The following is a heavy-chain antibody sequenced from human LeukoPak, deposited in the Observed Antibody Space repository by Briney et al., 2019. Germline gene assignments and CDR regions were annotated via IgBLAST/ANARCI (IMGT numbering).Heavy chain of an antibody. CDR3: ATFRGPWGFQH. V-gene: IGHV4-59*01. Sequence: SETLSLTCTVSGDAISIYYWSWVRQPPGKGLEWIGYIHYSGSTNYNPSLKSRVTISVDTSKNQSSLRLGSVTAADTAVYYCATFRGPWGFQHWGQGTLVTVSS. D-gene: IGHD3-16*01. J-gene: IGHJ1*01. CDR1: GDAISIYY. CDR2: IHYSGST.